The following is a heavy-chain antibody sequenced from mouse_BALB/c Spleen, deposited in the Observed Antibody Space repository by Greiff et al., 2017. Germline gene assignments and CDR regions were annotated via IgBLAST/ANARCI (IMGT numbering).Heavy chain of an antibody. J-gene: IGHJ3*01. CDR1: GYSFTSYW. D-gene: IGHD2-1*01. V-gene: IGHV1-5*01. CDR2: IYPGNSDT. Sequence: VQLQQSGTVLARPGASVKMSCKASGYSFTSYWMHWVEQRPGQGLEWIGAIYPGNSDTSYNQKFKGKAKLTAVTSASTAYMELSSLTNEDSAVYYCTRSGEIYYGNYGAWFAYWGQGTLVTVSA. CDR3: TRSGEIYYGNYGAWFAY.